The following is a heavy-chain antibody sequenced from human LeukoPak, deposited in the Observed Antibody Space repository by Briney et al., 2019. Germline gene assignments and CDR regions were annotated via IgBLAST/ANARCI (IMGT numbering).Heavy chain of an antibody. D-gene: IGHD4-23*01. Sequence: PGGSLRLSCAASGFTFSSYAMHWVHQAPGKGLEWVAVISYDGRNKHYADSVKGRFTISRDNSKNTLYLQMNSLRVEDTAVYYCARDIGGNSADYYFDYWGQGTLVTVSS. V-gene: IGHV3-30*01. J-gene: IGHJ4*02. CDR3: ARDIGGNSADYYFDY. CDR1: GFTFSSYA. CDR2: ISYDGRNK.